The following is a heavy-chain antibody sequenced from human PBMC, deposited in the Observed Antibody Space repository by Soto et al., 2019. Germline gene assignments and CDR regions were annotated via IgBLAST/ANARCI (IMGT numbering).Heavy chain of an antibody. Sequence: QVQLVESGGGVVQPGRSLRLSCAASGFTFSSYAMHWVRQAPGKGLEWVAVISYDGSNKYYADSVKGRFTISRDNSKNTLYLQMNSLRAEDTAVYYCARDFYGDYGHFDYWGQGTLVTVSS. CDR2: ISYDGSNK. CDR1: GFTFSSYA. V-gene: IGHV3-30-3*01. D-gene: IGHD4-17*01. CDR3: ARDFYGDYGHFDY. J-gene: IGHJ4*02.